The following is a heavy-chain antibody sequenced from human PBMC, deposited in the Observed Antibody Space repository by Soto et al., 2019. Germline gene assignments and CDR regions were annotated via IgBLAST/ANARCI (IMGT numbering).Heavy chain of an antibody. D-gene: IGHD2-21*02. J-gene: IGHJ6*02. CDR1: GGSISSADYY. Sequence: PSETLSLTCTVSGGSISSADYYWSWIRQPPGKGLEWIGYIFCSGSTYYNPSLKSRVSISVDTSENQFSLKLSSVTAADTAVYYCARDPCGGDCYWGYYYGMDVWGQGTTVTVSS. V-gene: IGHV4-30-4*01. CDR3: ARDPCGGDCYWGYYYGMDV. CDR2: IFCSGST.